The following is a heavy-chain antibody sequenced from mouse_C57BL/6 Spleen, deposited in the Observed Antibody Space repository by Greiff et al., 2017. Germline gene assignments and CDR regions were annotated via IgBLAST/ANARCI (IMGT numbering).Heavy chain of an antibody. CDR3: NRPYFDY. V-gene: IGHV1-15*01. CDR1: GYTFTDYE. J-gene: IGHJ2*01. D-gene: IGHD3-2*02. CDR2: LDPETGGT. Sequence: QVQLQQSGAELVRPGASVTLSCKASGYTFTDYEMHWVKQTPVHGLEWIGALDPETGGTAYNQKFKGKAILTADKSSSTAYMELRSLTSEDSAVYYCNRPYFDYWGQGTTRTVSS.